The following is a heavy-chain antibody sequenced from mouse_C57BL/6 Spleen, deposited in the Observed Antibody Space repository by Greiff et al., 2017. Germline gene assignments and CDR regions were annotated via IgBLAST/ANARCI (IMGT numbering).Heavy chain of an antibody. CDR2: IDPEDGET. V-gene: IGHV14-2*01. J-gene: IGHJ2*01. D-gene: IGHD2-3*01. CDR3: ARHEGGYDGVFDY. CDR1: GFNIKDYY. Sequence: EVQLQQSGAELLKPGASVKLSCTASGFNIKDYYMPWVKQRPEQGLEWIGRIDPEDGETKYAPKFQGKATITADTSSNTAYLQLSSLTSEDTAVYYCARHEGGYDGVFDYWGQGTTLTVSS.